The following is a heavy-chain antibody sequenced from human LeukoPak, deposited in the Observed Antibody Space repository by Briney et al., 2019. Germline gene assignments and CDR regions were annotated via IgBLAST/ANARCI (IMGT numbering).Heavy chain of an antibody. Sequence: PGGSLRLSCAASGFTFSNYWMHWVRQTPGKGLVWVAFIRYDGSNKYYADSVKGRFTISRDNSKNTLYLQMNSLRAEDTAIYYCARDNWIDCWGQGTLVTVSS. V-gene: IGHV3-30*02. CDR2: IRYDGSNK. CDR1: GFTFSNYW. CDR3: ARDNWIDC. J-gene: IGHJ5*01.